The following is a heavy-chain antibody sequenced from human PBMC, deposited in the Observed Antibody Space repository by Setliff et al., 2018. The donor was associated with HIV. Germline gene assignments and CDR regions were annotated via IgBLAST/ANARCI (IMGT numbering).Heavy chain of an antibody. CDR1: GGSINSGHYY. D-gene: IGHD6-13*01. J-gene: IGHJ4*02. Sequence: SETLSLTCSVSGGSINSGHYYWSWIRHHPGKGLEWIGYIYYTGSTYFNPSLKSRITLSIDTSKNQFSLKLSSVTAADTAVYYCARHPPGYSSSWYLTDYYFDYWGQGTLVTVSS. CDR3: ARHPPGYSSSWYLTDYYFDY. CDR2: IYYTGST. V-gene: IGHV4-31*03.